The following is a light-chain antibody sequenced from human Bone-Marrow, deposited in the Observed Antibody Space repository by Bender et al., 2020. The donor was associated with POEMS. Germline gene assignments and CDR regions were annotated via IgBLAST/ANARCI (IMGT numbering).Light chain of an antibody. Sequence: QSALTQPASVSGSPGQSITISCTGTSSDVGRYNLVSWYQQHPAKAPKLMIYEVSNRPSGVSNRFSGSKSGNTASLTISGLQAQDEADYYCSSYTGTQKVVFGGGTELTVL. CDR1: SSDVGRYNL. V-gene: IGLV2-14*02. J-gene: IGLJ3*02. CDR2: EVS. CDR3: SSYTGTQKVV.